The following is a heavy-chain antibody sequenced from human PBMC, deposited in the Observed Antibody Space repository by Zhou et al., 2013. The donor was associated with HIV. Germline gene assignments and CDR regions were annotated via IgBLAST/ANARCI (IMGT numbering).Heavy chain of an antibody. D-gene: IGHD3-10*01. CDR1: GGTFRGFA. V-gene: IGHV1-69*05. J-gene: IGHJ6*03. CDR2: IMSMYGTT. Sequence: QVQLLQSGAHVKNLGSSVKVSCKASGGTFRGFAVSWVRQAPGEGLEWMGGIMSMYGTTKYSQKFQGRVTITTDESASTAYMELKSLRSEDTAVYYCARHTLYHYGGHDYRYYYMDVWGKGTAVTVTS. CDR3: ARHTLYHYGGHDYRYYYMDV.